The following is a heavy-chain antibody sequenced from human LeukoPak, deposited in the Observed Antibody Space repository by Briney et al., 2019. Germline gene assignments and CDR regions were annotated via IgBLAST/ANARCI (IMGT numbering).Heavy chain of an antibody. CDR2: ISGSGGST. V-gene: IGHV3-23*01. CDR3: AKDLWGGLVLDYFDY. CDR1: GFTFSSYA. Sequence: GGSLRLSCAASGFTFSSYAMSWVRQAPGKGLEWVSAISGSGGSTFYVDSVKGRFTISRDNSENTLYLQMNSLRAEDTAVYYCAKDLWGGLVLDYFDYWGQGTLVAVSS. J-gene: IGHJ4*02. D-gene: IGHD2/OR15-2a*01.